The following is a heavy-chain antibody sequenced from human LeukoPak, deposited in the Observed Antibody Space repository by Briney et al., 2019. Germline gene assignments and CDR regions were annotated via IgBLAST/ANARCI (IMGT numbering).Heavy chain of an antibody. CDR3: ARMVGWLQIDY. CDR2: IYYSGST. Sequence: PSETLSLTYTVSGGSISSYYWSWIRQPPGKGLEWIGYIYYSGSTNYNPSLKSRVTISVDTSKNQFSLKLSSVTAADTAVYYCARMVGWLQIDYWGQGTLATVSS. D-gene: IGHD5-24*01. V-gene: IGHV4-59*01. CDR1: GGSISSYY. J-gene: IGHJ4*02.